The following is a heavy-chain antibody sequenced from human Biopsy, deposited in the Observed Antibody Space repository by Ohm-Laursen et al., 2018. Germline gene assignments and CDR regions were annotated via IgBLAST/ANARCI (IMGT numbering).Heavy chain of an antibody. V-gene: IGHV3-21*01. J-gene: IGHJ6*02. Sequence: SLRLSCSASGFTFSIYAMSWVRQAPGKGLEWVSSITSRTSSTYYADSVKGRVTISRDNANNSVSLQMNNLRVDDTAVYYCARWYGDLFYYYNGMDVWGQGTTVTVSS. D-gene: IGHD3-10*01. CDR1: GFTFSIYA. CDR3: ARWYGDLFYYYNGMDV. CDR2: ITSRTSST.